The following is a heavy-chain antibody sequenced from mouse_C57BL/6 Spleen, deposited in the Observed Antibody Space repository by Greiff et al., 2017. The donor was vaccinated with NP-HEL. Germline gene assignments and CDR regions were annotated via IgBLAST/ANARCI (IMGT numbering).Heavy chain of an antibody. CDR1: GYSFTDYN. J-gene: IGHJ2*01. Sequence: VHVKQSGPELVKPGASVKISCKASGYSFTDYNMNWVKQSNGKSLEWIGVINPNYGTPSYNQKFKGKATLTVDQSSSTAYMQLNSLTSEVSAVYYCARTELGLYFDYWGQGTTLKVSS. CDR2: INPNYGTP. D-gene: IGHD4-1*01. V-gene: IGHV1-39*01. CDR3: ARTELGLYFDY.